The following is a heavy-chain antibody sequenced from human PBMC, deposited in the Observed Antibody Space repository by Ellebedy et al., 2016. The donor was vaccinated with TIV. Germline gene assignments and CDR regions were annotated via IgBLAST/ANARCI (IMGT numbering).Heavy chain of an antibody. CDR2: IGGDDHT. J-gene: IGHJ4*02. V-gene: IGHV3-23*01. D-gene: IGHD3-16*01. CDR1: GFTFSNYA. Sequence: LSLTCAASGFTFSNYAMSWVRQTPGKGLEWVAGIGGDDHTHYAHFVEGRFTISRDRSKSTLHLERSRLRVEDTAVYYCAKDLSWWSANDYWGQGALVTVSS. CDR3: AKDLSWWSANDY.